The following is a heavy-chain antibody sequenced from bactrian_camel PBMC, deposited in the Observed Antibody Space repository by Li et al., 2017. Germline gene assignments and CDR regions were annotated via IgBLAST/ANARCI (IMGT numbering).Heavy chain of an antibody. CDR3: AATRRQGGSYYCGNY. J-gene: IGHJ4*01. CDR2: IHTGVVT. Sequence: VQLVESGGGSVQAGGSLTLSCEASEHLRGSKCMAWFRQVPGKDREGVAAIHTGVVTYYADSVKGRFTISQDNVKNTLYLQMNSLKTEDTAKYYCAATRRQGGSYYCGNYRGQGTQVTVS. V-gene: IGHV3S55*01. CDR1: EHLRGSKC. D-gene: IGHD2*01.